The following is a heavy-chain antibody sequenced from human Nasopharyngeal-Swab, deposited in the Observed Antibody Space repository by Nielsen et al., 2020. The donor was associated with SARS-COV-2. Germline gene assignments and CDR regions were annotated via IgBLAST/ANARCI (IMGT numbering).Heavy chain of an antibody. J-gene: IGHJ3*02. V-gene: IGHV3-7*01. CDR3: ARDRDYAGAFDI. CDR1: GFTFSSYW. D-gene: IGHD2-2*01. CDR2: IKQDGSEK. Sequence: GESLQISCAASGFTFSSYWMSWVRQAPGKGLEWVANIKQDGSEKYYVDPVKGRFTISRDNAKNSLYLQMNSLRAEDTAVYYCARDRDYAGAFDIWGQGTMVTVSS.